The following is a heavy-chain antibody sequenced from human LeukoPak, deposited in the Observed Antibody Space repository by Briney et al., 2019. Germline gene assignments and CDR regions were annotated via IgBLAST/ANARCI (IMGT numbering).Heavy chain of an antibody. CDR1: GFTVSSNY. Sequence: GGSLRLSCAASGFTVSSNYMSWVRQAPGKGLEWVSVIYSGGSTYYADSVKGRFTISRDNSKNTLYLQMNSLRAEDTAVYYCARSSSGYYFDYWGQGTLVTVSA. J-gene: IGHJ4*02. CDR3: ARSSSGYYFDY. D-gene: IGHD6-19*01. V-gene: IGHV3-66*01. CDR2: IYSGGST.